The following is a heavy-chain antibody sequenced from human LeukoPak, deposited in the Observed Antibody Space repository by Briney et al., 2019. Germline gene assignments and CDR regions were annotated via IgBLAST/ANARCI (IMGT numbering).Heavy chain of an antibody. V-gene: IGHV3-23*01. CDR3: AKDPAIFGVVMPFDY. Sequence: GGSLRLSCAASGFTVSSNYMSWVRQAPGKGLEWVSAISGSGGGTYYADSVKGRFTISRDNSKNTLYLQMNSLRAEDTAVYYCAKDPAIFGVVMPFDYWGQGTLVTVSS. D-gene: IGHD3-3*01. J-gene: IGHJ4*02. CDR1: GFTVSSNY. CDR2: ISGSGGGT.